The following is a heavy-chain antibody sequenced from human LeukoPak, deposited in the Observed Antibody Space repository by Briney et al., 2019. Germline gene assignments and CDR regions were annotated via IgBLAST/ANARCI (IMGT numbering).Heavy chain of an antibody. D-gene: IGHD6-6*01. J-gene: IGHJ4*02. CDR2: ISSSSSYT. CDR3: ARRKGVSSSLVFYYFDY. CDR1: GGSFSGYY. Sequence: LSLTCAVYGGSFSGYYWSWIRQAPGKGLEWVSYISSSSSYTNYADSVKGRFTISRDNAKNSLYLQMNSLRAEDTAVYYCARRKGVSSSLVFYYFDYWGQGTLVTVSS. V-gene: IGHV3-11*06.